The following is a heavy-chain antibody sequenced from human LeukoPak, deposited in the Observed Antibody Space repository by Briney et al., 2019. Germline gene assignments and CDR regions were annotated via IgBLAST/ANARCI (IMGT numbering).Heavy chain of an antibody. CDR2: IYSNGNT. CDR1: GASISSYY. CDR3: ASLYGDYWYFDL. D-gene: IGHD4-17*01. Sequence: PSETLSLTCTVSGASISSYYFNWIRQPPGKGLEWIGYIYSNGNTNYNPSLKSRLTISVDTSENQFSLKLSSVTAADTAVYYCASLYGDYWYFDLWGRGTLVTVSS. J-gene: IGHJ2*01. V-gene: IGHV4-59*01.